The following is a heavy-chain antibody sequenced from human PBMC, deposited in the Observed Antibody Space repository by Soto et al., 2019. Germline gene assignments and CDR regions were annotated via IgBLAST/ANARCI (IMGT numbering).Heavy chain of an antibody. CDR2: IFSNDEK. J-gene: IGHJ4*02. Sequence: QVTLKESGPVLVNPTETLTLTCTVSGFSLSNARMGVSWIRQPPGKALEWLAHIFSNDEKSYSTSLKSRLTISKDTSKSQVVLTMTNMDPVDTATYYCARIVRKTYDFWSGYYFAKDYWGQGTLVTVSS. CDR3: ARIVRKTYDFWSGYYFAKDY. CDR1: GFSLSNARMG. V-gene: IGHV2-26*01. D-gene: IGHD3-3*01.